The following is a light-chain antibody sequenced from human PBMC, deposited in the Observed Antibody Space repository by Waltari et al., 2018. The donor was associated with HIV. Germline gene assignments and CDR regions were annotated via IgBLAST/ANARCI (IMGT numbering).Light chain of an antibody. CDR2: QDG. CDR3: QAWDTSAYVL. J-gene: IGLJ2*01. Sequence: SYELTQPPSVSVSPGQTATISCSGDKLGSKFVSWYKQRPGQPPAVVIFQDGTRPSGISERISGSNSGNTATLTIRGTQASDEADYYGQAWDTSAYVLFGGGTKLTVL. V-gene: IGLV3-1*01. CDR1: KLGSKF.